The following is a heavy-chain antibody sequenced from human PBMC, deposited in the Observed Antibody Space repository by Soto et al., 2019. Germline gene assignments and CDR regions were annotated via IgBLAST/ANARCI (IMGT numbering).Heavy chain of an antibody. J-gene: IGHJ4*02. V-gene: IGHV3-33*06. CDR3: ANDLREGNSSL. D-gene: IGHD2-15*01. Sequence: QVQLVESGGGVVQPGRSLRLSCAASGFTFSSYGMHWVRQAPGKGLEWVAVIWYDGSNKYYADSVKGRFTISRDNSKNTLYLQMNSLRAEDTAVYYCANDLREGNSSLGGQGTLVTVSS. CDR1: GFTFSSYG. CDR2: IWYDGSNK.